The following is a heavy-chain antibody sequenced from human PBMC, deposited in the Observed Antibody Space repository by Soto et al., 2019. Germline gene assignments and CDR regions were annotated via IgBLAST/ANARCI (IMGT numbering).Heavy chain of an antibody. CDR1: GFTFSSYA. D-gene: IGHD6-6*01. CDR2: ISGSGGST. Sequence: GGSLRLSCAASGFTFSSYAMSWVRQAPGKGLEWVSAISGSGGSTYYADSVKGRFTISRDNSKNTLYLQMNSLRAEDTAVYYCAKDRRRYSSSSGWINWFDPWGQGTLVTVSS. CDR3: AKDRRRYSSSSGWINWFDP. V-gene: IGHV3-23*01. J-gene: IGHJ5*02.